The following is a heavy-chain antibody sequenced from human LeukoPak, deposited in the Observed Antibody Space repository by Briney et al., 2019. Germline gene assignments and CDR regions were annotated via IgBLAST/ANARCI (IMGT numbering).Heavy chain of an antibody. V-gene: IGHV1-69*13. J-gene: IGHJ6*02. CDR2: IIPIFGTA. D-gene: IGHD2-2*02. CDR1: GGTFRSYA. CDR3: ARAPRYCRITSCHTYYYFVIDV. Sequence: SVKVSCKASGGTFRSYALSWVGQAPGQGLEWMGGIIPIFGTANYAQKFQGRVTITADESTSTAYMELSSLRSEDTAVYYCARAPRYCRITSCHTYYYFVIDVWGQGTTVTVSS.